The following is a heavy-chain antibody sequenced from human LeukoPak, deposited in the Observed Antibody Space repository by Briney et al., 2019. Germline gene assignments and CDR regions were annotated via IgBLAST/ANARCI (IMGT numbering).Heavy chain of an antibody. Sequence: ASVKVSCKVSGYPLTELSMHWVRQAPGKGLEWMGGFDPEDGETLYAQKFQGRVTMTEDTSTDTAYMELSSLRSEDTAVYYCATDQRGAGLGFRYGSGSYNGMDVWGQGTTVTVSS. CDR3: ATDQRGAGLGFRYGSGSYNGMDV. J-gene: IGHJ6*02. CDR2: FDPEDGET. V-gene: IGHV1-24*01. D-gene: IGHD3-10*01. CDR1: GYPLTELS.